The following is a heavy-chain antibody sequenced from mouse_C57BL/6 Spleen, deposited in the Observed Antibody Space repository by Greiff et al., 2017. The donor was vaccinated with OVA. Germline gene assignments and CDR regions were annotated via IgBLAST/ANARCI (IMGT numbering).Heavy chain of an antibody. Sequence: QVQLQQPGAELVRPGTSVKLSCKASGYTFTSYWMHWVKQRPGQGLEWIGVIDPSDSYTNYNQKFKGKATLTVDTSSSTAYMQLSSLTSEDSAVYYCARRGPYPGDYWGQGTTLTVPS. CDR2: IDPSDSYT. CDR3: ARRGPYPGDY. V-gene: IGHV1-59*01. J-gene: IGHJ2*01. CDR1: GYTFTSYW. D-gene: IGHD6-5*01.